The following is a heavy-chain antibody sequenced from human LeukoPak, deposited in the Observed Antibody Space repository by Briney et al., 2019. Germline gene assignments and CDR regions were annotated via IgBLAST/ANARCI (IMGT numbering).Heavy chain of an antibody. J-gene: IGHJ2*01. CDR3: ARDLKYYYDSSGYYTSQGYFDL. Sequence: GGSLRLSCAASGFSFDDYGMSWVRQAPGKGLVWVSGINWNGGSTGYVDSVKGRFTISRDNAKNSLYLQMNSLRAEDTALYHCARDLKYYYDSSGYYTSQGYFDLWGRGTLVSVSS. CDR2: INWNGGST. V-gene: IGHV3-20*01. CDR1: GFSFDDYG. D-gene: IGHD3-22*01.